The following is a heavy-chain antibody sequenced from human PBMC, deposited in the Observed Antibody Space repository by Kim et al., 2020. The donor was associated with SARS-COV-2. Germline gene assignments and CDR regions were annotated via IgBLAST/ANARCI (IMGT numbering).Heavy chain of an antibody. V-gene: IGHV4-39*07. CDR3: ARVYYGSGRSY. CDR2: IYYSGST. CDR1: GGSISSSSYY. Sequence: SETLSLTCTVSGGSISSSSYYWGWIRQPPGKGLEWIGSIYYSGSTYYNPSLKSRVTISVDTSKNQFSLKLSSVTAADTAVYYCARVYYGSGRSYWGQGTLVTVSS. J-gene: IGHJ4*02. D-gene: IGHD3-10*01.